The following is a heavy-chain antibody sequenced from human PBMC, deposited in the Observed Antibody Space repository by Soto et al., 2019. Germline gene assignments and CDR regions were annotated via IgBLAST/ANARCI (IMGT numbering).Heavy chain of an antibody. D-gene: IGHD4-17*01. V-gene: IGHV3-48*02. CDR1: TSTFSRYG. Sequence: EALLVESGGGLVQSGGSLSLSCAASTSTFSRYGMNWVRQGPGKVLEWISFIAASGVTIYYADSVRGRFTISRDNAKNSLFLQMNTLRDDESAVYYCVCGATTVATIGDHWGQGTLVTVSS. CDR3: VCGATTVATIGDH. CDR2: IAASGVTI. J-gene: IGHJ4*02.